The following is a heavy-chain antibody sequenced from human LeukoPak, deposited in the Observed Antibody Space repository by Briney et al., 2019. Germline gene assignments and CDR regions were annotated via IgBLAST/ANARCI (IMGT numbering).Heavy chain of an antibody. V-gene: IGHV3-9*01. D-gene: IGHD2-2*01. Sequence: GRSLRLSCAASGFTFDGYAMHWVRQAPGKGLEWVSGISWNSGSIGCADSVKGRFTISRDNAKNSLYLQMNSLRAEDTALYYCAKVGGYCSSTSCYRGGWFDPWGQGTLVTVSS. CDR3: AKVGGYCSSTSCYRGGWFDP. J-gene: IGHJ5*02. CDR1: GFTFDGYA. CDR2: ISWNSGSI.